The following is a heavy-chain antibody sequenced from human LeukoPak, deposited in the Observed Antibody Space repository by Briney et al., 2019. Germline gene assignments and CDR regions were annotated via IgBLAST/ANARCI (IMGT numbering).Heavy chain of an antibody. CDR2: VYSGGST. D-gene: IGHD6-6*01. J-gene: IGHJ3*02. Sequence: GGSLRLSCGASGFTVSTNYMSWVRQAPGKGLEWVSIVYSGGSTYYADSVKGRFTISRDNSKNTLYLQMNSLRAEDTAVYYCASYRYGSSFAFDIWGQGTMVTVSS. CDR1: GFTVSTNY. CDR3: ASYRYGSSFAFDI. V-gene: IGHV3-66*01.